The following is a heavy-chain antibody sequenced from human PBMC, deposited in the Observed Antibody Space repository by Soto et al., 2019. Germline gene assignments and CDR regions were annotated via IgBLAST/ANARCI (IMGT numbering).Heavy chain of an antibody. V-gene: IGHV3-30-3*01. Sequence: QVQLVESGGGVVQPGRSLRLSCAASGFTFSSYAMHWVRQAPGKGLEWVAVISYDGSNKYYADSVKGRFTISRDNSKNTLYLQMNSLRAEDTAVYYCARDAGGDIVVVPAAPSGYWGQGTLVTVSS. CDR2: ISYDGSNK. J-gene: IGHJ4*02. CDR3: ARDAGGDIVVVPAAPSGY. CDR1: GFTFSSYA. D-gene: IGHD2-2*01.